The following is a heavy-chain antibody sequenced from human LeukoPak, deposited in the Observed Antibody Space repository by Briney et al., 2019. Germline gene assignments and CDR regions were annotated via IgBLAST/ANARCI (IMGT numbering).Heavy chain of an antibody. D-gene: IGHD3-10*01. Sequence: SETLSLTCTVSGYSISSDYWGWIRQPPGKGLEWIGNIYHSGSTNYNSSLKSRVTISVDTSKNQFSLKLSSVTAADTAVYYCARATMVRGVIHGFDYWGQGTLVTVSS. CDR3: ARATMVRGVIHGFDY. V-gene: IGHV4-38-2*02. CDR2: IYHSGST. J-gene: IGHJ4*02. CDR1: GYSISSDY.